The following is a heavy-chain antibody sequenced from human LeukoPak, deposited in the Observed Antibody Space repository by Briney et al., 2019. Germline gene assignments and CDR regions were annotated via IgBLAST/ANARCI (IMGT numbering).Heavy chain of an antibody. Sequence: PSETLSLTCTVSGGSITSGRFYWSWIRQPAGKGLEWIGRMYTTGSTNYNPSLQSRVTISIDTSKNQFSLTLSSVTAADTAVYYCVRSCTNGLCYIDYWGQGTLVTVSS. CDR2: MYTTGST. V-gene: IGHV4-61*02. D-gene: IGHD2-8*01. CDR1: GGSITSGRFY. CDR3: VRSCTNGLCYIDY. J-gene: IGHJ4*02.